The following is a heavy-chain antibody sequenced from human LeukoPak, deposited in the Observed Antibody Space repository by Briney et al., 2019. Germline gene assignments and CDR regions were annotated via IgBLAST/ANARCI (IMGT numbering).Heavy chain of an antibody. Sequence: SETLSLTCTVSGGSVSSGTYFWPWVRQPPGKGLEWIGHIHYSVTTNYNPSLKSRVTMSLDTSKNQFSLKLTSVTAADTAIYFCARWGTYWGQGILVTVSS. J-gene: IGHJ4*02. D-gene: IGHD7-27*01. CDR1: GGSVSSGTYF. CDR2: IHYSVTT. V-gene: IGHV4-61*01. CDR3: ARWGTY.